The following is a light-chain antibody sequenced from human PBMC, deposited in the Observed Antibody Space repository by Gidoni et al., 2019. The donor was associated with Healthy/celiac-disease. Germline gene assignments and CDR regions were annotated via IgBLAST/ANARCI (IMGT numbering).Light chain of an antibody. CDR1: SSNIGSNY. J-gene: IGLJ3*02. V-gene: IGLV1-47*01. CDR3: AAWDDRLSGNWV. CDR2: RNN. Sequence: QSVLTQPPSASGTPGQRVTISCSGSSSNIGSNYVYWYQQLPGTAPKLLIYRNNHRPSGVPDRFSGSKSGTSASLAISGLRSEDEADYYCAAWDDRLSGNWVFGGGTKLTVL.